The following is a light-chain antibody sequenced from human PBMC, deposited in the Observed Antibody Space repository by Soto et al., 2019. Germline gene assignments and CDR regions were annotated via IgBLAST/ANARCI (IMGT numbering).Light chain of an antibody. CDR3: QRYNYWLWT. V-gene: IGKV3-15*01. Sequence: EIVTTQPPATLSVSPGERATLSCRASPSVRRHLAWYQQKPGQAPRLLIFGASTRATGITARFSRSGSGTEFTITISSLQSEDFAVYYCQRYNYWLWTFGQGSKV. CDR2: GAS. J-gene: IGKJ1*01. CDR1: PSVRRH.